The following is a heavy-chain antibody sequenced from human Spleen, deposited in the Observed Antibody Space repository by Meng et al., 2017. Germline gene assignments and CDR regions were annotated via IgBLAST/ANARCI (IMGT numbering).Heavy chain of an antibody. CDR2: ISYDGSNK. J-gene: IGHJ4*02. D-gene: IGHD6-19*01. CDR3: ARGSYSSGGY. CDR1: GFTLSSYA. Sequence: GESLKISCAVSGFTLSSYAMHWVRQAPGKGLEWVAVISYDGSNKYYADSVKGRFTISRDNSKNTLFLQMNSLRAEDTAVYYCARGSYSSGGYWGQGTLVTVSS. V-gene: IGHV3-30*04.